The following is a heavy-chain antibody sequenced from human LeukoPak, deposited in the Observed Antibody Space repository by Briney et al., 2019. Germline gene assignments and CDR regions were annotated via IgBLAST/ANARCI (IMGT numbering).Heavy chain of an antibody. CDR2: ISGSGVST. V-gene: IGHV3-23*01. CDR1: VFTFSGDG. CDR3: ARELGKYRRILGRDSQWLAVSGFDN. J-gene: IGHJ4*02. D-gene: IGHD6-19*01. Sequence: GGTLRLSCAASVFTFSGDGMSWVRQAPGKGLEWGSAISGSGVSTYYADSVRGGFTISRDNANNSLSLQMNSLRAEDTAVYYCARELGKYRRILGRDSQWLAVSGFDNWGQGILVTVSS.